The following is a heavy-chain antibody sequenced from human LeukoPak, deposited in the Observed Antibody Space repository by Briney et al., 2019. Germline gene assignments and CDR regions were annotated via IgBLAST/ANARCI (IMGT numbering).Heavy chain of an antibody. V-gene: IGHV3-33*01. D-gene: IGHD1-1*01. CDR3: VRDPSGSGFAFDS. Sequence: GGSLRLSCAASGFTFSTYGMHWVRQAPGKRLEWVAVTWYDGSYKYYGDSVKGRFTNSRDNSEDTLYLQMNSLRAEDTAVYYCVRDPSGSGFAFDSWGQGALVTVSS. J-gene: IGHJ4*02. CDR2: TWYDGSYK. CDR1: GFTFSTYG.